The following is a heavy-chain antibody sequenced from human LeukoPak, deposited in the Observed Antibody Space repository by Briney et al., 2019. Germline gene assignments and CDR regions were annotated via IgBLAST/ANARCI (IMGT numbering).Heavy chain of an antibody. D-gene: IGHD3-22*01. CDR1: GYTFTGYY. Sequence: ASVKVSCKASGYTFTGYYMHWVRQAPGQGLEWMGWMNPNSGNTGYAQKFQGRVTMTRNTSISTAYMELSSLRSEDTAVYYCARHYYDSSGYYSSDYWGQGTLVTVSS. J-gene: IGHJ4*02. V-gene: IGHV1-8*02. CDR3: ARHYYDSSGYYSSDY. CDR2: MNPNSGNT.